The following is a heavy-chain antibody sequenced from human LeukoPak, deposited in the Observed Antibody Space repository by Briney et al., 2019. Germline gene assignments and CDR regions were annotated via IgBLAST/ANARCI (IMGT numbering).Heavy chain of an antibody. D-gene: IGHD6-13*01. CDR3: ARDRRAGYSSSWYLLAAFDI. J-gene: IGHJ3*02. CDR2: IIPIFGTA. V-gene: IGHV1-69*05. CDR1: GGTFSSYA. Sequence: ASVKVSCKASGGTFSSYAISWVRQAPGQGLEWRGGIIPIFGTANYAQKFQGRVTITTDESTSTAYMELSSLRSEDTAVYYCARDRRAGYSSSWYLLAAFDIWGQGTMVTVSS.